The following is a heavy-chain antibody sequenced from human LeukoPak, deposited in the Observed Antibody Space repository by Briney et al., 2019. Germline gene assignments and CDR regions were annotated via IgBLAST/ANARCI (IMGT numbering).Heavy chain of an antibody. D-gene: IGHD3-3*01. J-gene: IGHJ3*01. CDR2: IKPGGNEK. V-gene: IGHV3-7*03. CDR1: GFTFNNYW. CDR3: ATFRFLGT. Sequence: GGSLRLSCAASGFTFNNYWMTWVRQGPGKGLEWVANIKPGGNEKYYVDSVKGRFTISRDNIKNSLYLQMNSLRAEDTAIYYCATFRFLGTWGQGTMVTVSP.